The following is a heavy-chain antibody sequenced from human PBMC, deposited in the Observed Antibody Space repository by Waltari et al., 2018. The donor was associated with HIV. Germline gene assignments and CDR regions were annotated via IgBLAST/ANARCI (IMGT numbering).Heavy chain of an antibody. CDR1: GYTFTYRY. J-gene: IGHJ5*02. Sequence: QMQLVQSGAEVKKTGSSVKVSCKASGYTFTYRYLHWVRQAPGQALEWMGWITPFNGNTNYAQKFHDRVTITRDRSMSTAYMGLSSLRSEDTAMYYCATCGGDCPEGWFDPWGQGTLVTVSS. D-gene: IGHD2-21*02. CDR2: ITPFNGNT. CDR3: ATCGGDCPEGWFDP. V-gene: IGHV1-45*02.